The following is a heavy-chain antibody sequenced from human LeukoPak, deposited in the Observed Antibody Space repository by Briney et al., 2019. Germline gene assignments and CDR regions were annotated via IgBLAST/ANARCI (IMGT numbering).Heavy chain of an antibody. D-gene: IGHD3-3*01. Sequence: GASVKVSCKASGGTFSSYAISWVRQAPGQGLEWMGGIIPIFGTANYAQKFQGRVTITTDESTSTAYMELSRLRSDDTAVYYCARDDYTGIFRAAYGDYWGQGTLVTVSS. CDR3: ARDDYTGIFRAAYGDY. CDR1: GGTFSSYA. CDR2: IIPIFGTA. J-gene: IGHJ4*02. V-gene: IGHV1-69*05.